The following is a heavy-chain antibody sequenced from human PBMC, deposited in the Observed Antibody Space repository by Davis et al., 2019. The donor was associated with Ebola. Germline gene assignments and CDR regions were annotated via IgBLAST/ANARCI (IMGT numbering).Heavy chain of an antibody. Sequence: GGSLRLSCAASGFTFSSYGMHWVRQAPGKGLEWVAVISYDGSNKYYANSVKGRFTISRDNSKKTLYLQMNSLRAEDTAVYYCAKDAPRFDDFWSGYLDYWGQGTLVTVSS. CDR1: GFTFSSYG. CDR3: AKDAPRFDDFWSGYLDY. D-gene: IGHD3-3*01. J-gene: IGHJ4*02. V-gene: IGHV3-30*18. CDR2: ISYDGSNK.